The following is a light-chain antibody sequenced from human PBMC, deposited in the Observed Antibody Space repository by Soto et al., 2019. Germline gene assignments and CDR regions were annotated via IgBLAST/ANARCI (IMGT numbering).Light chain of an antibody. Sequence: QSVLTQPPSVSGAPGQRVTISCTGSSSNIGADFDVHWYQHLPGTAPKLLISHNNNRPSGVPDRFSGSKSGTSASLAITGLQAGDEAVYYCQSRDSRLSSSWVFGGGTKLTVL. CDR1: SSNIGADFD. J-gene: IGLJ3*02. CDR3: QSRDSRLSSSWV. CDR2: HNN. V-gene: IGLV1-40*01.